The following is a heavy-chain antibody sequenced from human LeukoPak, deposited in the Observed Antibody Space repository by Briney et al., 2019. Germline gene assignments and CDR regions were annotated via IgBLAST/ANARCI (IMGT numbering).Heavy chain of an antibody. V-gene: IGHV4-59*08. Sequence: PGGSLRLSCAASGFTFSTYSMNWVRQAPGKGLEWIGYIYYSGSTNYNPSLKSRVTISVDTSKNQFSLKLTSVTAADTAVYYCARPSTSGYRFDAFDIWGQGTMVCVSS. CDR3: ARPSTSGYRFDAFDI. J-gene: IGHJ3*02. CDR1: GFTFSTYS. D-gene: IGHD3-22*01. CDR2: IYYSGST.